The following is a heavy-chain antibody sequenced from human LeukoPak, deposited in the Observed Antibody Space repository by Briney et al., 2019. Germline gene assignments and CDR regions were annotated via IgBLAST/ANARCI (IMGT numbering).Heavy chain of an antibody. CDR2: ISGSGGNT. Sequence: GGSLRLSCAASGFTFSSHAMSWVRQAPGKGLEWVSAISGSGGNTYCADSVKGRFTISRDNSKNTLYLQMNSLRAEDTAVYYCAKDPILTGYYSTFDYWGQGTLVTVSS. J-gene: IGHJ4*02. D-gene: IGHD3-9*01. V-gene: IGHV3-23*01. CDR3: AKDPILTGYYSTFDY. CDR1: GFTFSSHA.